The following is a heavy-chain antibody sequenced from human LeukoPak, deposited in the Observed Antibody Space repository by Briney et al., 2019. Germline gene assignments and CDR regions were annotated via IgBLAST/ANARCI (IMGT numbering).Heavy chain of an antibody. CDR1: GGSISSSSYY. Sequence: SETLSLTCTVSGGSISSSSYYWGWIRQPPGTGLERIGSIYYSGSTYYNPSLKSRVTISVDTSKNQFSLKLSSVTAADTAVYYCAREYSSSSGAFDIWGQGTMVTVSS. V-gene: IGHV4-39*01. CDR2: IYYSGST. CDR3: AREYSSSSGAFDI. D-gene: IGHD6-6*01. J-gene: IGHJ3*02.